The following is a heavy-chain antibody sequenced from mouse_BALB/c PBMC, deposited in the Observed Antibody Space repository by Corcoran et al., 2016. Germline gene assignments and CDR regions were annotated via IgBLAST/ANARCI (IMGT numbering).Heavy chain of an antibody. CDR3: ARGIGWFAY. V-gene: IGHV1-18*01. Sequence: EVLLQQSGPELVKPGASVKIPCKASGYTFTDYNMEWVKQSHGKSLEWIGDINPNNGGTIYNQKFKGKATLTVDKSSSTAYMELRSLTSEDTAVYYCARGIGWFAYWGQGTLVTVSA. CDR2: INPNNGGT. CDR1: GYTFTDYN. J-gene: IGHJ3*01.